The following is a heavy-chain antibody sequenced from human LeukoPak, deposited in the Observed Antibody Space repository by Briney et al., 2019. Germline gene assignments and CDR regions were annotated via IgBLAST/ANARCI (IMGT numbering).Heavy chain of an antibody. CDR1: GFTFSSYG. CDR3: ARDKWPDAFDI. CDR2: ISSSSSYI. D-gene: IGHD2-8*01. V-gene: IGHV3-21*01. Sequence: GGSLRLSCAASGFTFSSYGMHWVRQAPGKGLEWVSSISSSSSYIYYADSVKGRFTISRDNAKNSLYLQMNSLRAEDTAVYYCARDKWPDAFDIWGQGTMVTVSS. J-gene: IGHJ3*02.